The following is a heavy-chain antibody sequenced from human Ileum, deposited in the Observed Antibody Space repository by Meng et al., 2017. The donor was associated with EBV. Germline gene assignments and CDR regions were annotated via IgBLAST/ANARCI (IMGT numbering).Heavy chain of an antibody. V-gene: IGHV3-74*01. CDR2: IDNDGTTT. CDR3: VRDSPHANFDY. CDR1: GFSFSSYW. Sequence: EGHLGESGGGVVQPGGSRRLSCAASGFSFSSYWMHWVRQAPGKGLVWVSHIDNDGTTTNYADSVKGRFTVSRDNAKSTLDLQMNSLRVDDTGVYFCVRDSPHANFDYWGQGALVTVSS. D-gene: IGHD2-8*01. J-gene: IGHJ4*02.